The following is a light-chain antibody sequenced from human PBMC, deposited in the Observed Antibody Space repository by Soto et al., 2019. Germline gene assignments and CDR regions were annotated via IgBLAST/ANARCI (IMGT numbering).Light chain of an antibody. CDR1: QSVSSNY. Sequence: EIVLTQSPGTLSLSPGERATLSCRASQSVSSNYLDWYQHKPCQPPRLRIADASSRATSIPDRFSGGGSRTEFTHTIRGLDPGDFAVYYSQHYGRSYTSWTFGQGTKVEIK. CDR3: QHYGRSYTSWT. V-gene: IGKV3-20*01. CDR2: DAS. J-gene: IGKJ1*01.